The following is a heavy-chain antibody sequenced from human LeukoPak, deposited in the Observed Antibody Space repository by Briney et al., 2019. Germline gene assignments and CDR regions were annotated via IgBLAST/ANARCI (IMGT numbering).Heavy chain of an antibody. Sequence: GGSLRLSCAASGFTFSTYSMSWVRQAPGKGLEWVANIKQDGSEKYYVDPVKGRFTISRDNAKNSLYLQMNSLRAEDTAVYYCARDLCSSTSCRYNWFDPWGQGTLVSVSS. J-gene: IGHJ5*02. D-gene: IGHD2-2*01. V-gene: IGHV3-7*01. CDR3: ARDLCSSTSCRYNWFDP. CDR2: IKQDGSEK. CDR1: GFTFSTYS.